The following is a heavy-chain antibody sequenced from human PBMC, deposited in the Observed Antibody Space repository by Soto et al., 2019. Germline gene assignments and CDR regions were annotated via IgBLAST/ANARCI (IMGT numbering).Heavy chain of an antibody. V-gene: IGHV3-23*01. CDR1: GFTFSSYA. CDR3: AKPVRWDYYYYYGMDV. D-gene: IGHD1-26*01. Sequence: PGGSLRLSCAASGFTFSSYAMSWVRQAPGKGLEWVSAISGSGGSTYYADSVKGRFTISRDNSKNTLYLQMNSLRAEDTAVYYCAKPVRWDYYYYYGMDVWGQGTTVTVSS. CDR2: ISGSGGST. J-gene: IGHJ6*02.